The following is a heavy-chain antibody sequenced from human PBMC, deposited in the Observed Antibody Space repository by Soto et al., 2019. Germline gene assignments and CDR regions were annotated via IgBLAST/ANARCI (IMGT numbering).Heavy chain of an antibody. CDR2: INHSGST. J-gene: IGHJ4*02. D-gene: IGHD3-10*01. CDR1: GGSFSGYY. Sequence: QVQLQQWGAGLLKPSETLSLTCAVYGGSFSGYYWSWIRQPPGKGLEWIGEINHSGSTNYNPSLKSGVTISVDTSKNQFSLKLSSVTAADTAVYYCARGKGSYYDYWGQGTLVTVSS. V-gene: IGHV4-34*01. CDR3: ARGKGSYYDY.